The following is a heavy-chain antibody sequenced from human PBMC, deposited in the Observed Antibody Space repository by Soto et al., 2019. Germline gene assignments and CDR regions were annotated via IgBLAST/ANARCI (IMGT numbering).Heavy chain of an antibody. J-gene: IGHJ6*03. Sequence: ASVKVSCKASGYTFTSYDINWVRQATGQGLEWMGWMNPNSGNTGYAQKFQGRVTMTRNTSISTAYMELSSLRSEDTAVYYCARGEYYDFWSGYYRDDYYYYMDVWGKGTTVTVYS. CDR1: GYTFTSYD. V-gene: IGHV1-8*01. D-gene: IGHD3-3*01. CDR2: MNPNSGNT. CDR3: ARGEYYDFWSGYYRDDYYYYMDV.